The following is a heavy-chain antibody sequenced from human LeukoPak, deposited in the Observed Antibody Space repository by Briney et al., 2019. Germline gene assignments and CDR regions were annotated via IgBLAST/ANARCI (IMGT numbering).Heavy chain of an antibody. CDR2: IYADFDNT. Sequence: PGGSLRLSCAVSGFPVSGDYMSWVRQAPGKGLGWVSVIYADFDNTDYADSVKGRFTISRDNSKNTLYLHMNSLRVEDTATYFCARALNRHIGAFEYWGQGALVTVSS. CDR1: GFPVSGDY. V-gene: IGHV3-53*01. CDR3: ARALNRHIGAFEY. D-gene: IGHD4/OR15-4a*01. J-gene: IGHJ4*02.